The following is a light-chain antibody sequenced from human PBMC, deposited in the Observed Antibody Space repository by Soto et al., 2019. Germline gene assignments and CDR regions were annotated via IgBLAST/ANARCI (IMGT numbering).Light chain of an antibody. J-gene: IGLJ1*01. V-gene: IGLV2-11*01. CDR3: CSYAGSTRYV. CDR1: SSDVGGYNY. CDR2: DVS. Sequence: QSALTQPRSVSGSPGQSVTISCTGTSSDVGGYNYVSWYQQHPGKAPKVMIYDVSERPSGVPDRFSGSKSGKTASLTISGLQAEDEADYYFCSYAGSTRYVFGTGTKLTVL.